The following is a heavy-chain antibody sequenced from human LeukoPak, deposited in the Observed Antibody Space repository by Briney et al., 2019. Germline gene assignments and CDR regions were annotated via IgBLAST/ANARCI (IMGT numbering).Heavy chain of an antibody. CDR1: GYTFTSYY. V-gene: IGHV1-46*01. CDR3: AREGLVASYLDY. Sequence: ASVKVSCKASGYTFTSYYTHWVRQAPGQGLEWMGIINPSGGSTSYAQKFQGRVTMTRDTSTSTVYMELSSLRSEDTAVYYRAREGLVASYLDYWGQGTLVTVSS. CDR2: INPSGGST. J-gene: IGHJ4*02. D-gene: IGHD2-8*02.